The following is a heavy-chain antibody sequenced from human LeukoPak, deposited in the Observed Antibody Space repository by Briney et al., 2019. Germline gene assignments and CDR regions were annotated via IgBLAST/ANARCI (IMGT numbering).Heavy chain of an antibody. CDR2: IYYSGST. CDR3: AKSDYYGASDY. CDR1: GGSISSYH. J-gene: IGHJ4*02. D-gene: IGHD3-10*01. Sequence: PSETLSLTCTVSGGSISSYHWSWIRQPPGKGLEWIGYIYYSGSTSYNPSLKSRVTISVDTFRNQFSLKLTSVTAADTAIYYCAKSDYYGASDYWGQGTLVTVSS. V-gene: IGHV4-59*01.